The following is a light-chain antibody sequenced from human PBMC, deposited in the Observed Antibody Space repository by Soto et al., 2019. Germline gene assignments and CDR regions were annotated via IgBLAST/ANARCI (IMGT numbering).Light chain of an antibody. V-gene: IGLV4-69*01. CDR1: SGHNSYA. J-gene: IGLJ1*01. Sequence: QPVLTQSPSASASLGASVKLTCTLSSGHNSYAIAWHQQQPEKGPRYLMKLHSDGSHSKGDGIPDRFSGSSSGAERYLTISSLQSEDEADYYCQTWGTGIQVFGTGTKVTVL. CDR2: LHSDGSH. CDR3: QTWGTGIQV.